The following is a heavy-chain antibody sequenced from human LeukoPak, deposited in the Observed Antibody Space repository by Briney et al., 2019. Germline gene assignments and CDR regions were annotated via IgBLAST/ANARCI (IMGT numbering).Heavy chain of an antibody. CDR1: GGSFSGYY. CDR2: INHSGYT. CDR3: ASLRIATEYYFDY. Sequence: SETLSLTCAVYGGSFSGYYWSWIRQPPGKGLEWIGEINHSGYTNYNPSLKSRVTMSVDTSKNQFSLKLNSMTAADTAVYYCASLRIATEYYFDYWGQGTLVTVSS. J-gene: IGHJ4*02. D-gene: IGHD6-13*01. V-gene: IGHV4-34*01.